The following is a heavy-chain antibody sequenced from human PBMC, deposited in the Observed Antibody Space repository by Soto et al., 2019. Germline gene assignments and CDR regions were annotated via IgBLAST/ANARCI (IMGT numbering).Heavy chain of an antibody. V-gene: IGHV1-69*06. D-gene: IGHD2-15*01. CDR1: GGTFSSYA. Sequence: QVQLVQSGAEVKKPGSSVKVSCKASGGTFSSYAISWVRQAPGQGLEWMGGIIPIFGTANYAQKFQGRVTITADKSTSTAYMELSSLGSEDTAMYYCARGYCSRGSCYPEALNWFDPWGQGILVTVSS. CDR3: ARGYCSRGSCYPEALNWFDP. CDR2: IIPIFGTA. J-gene: IGHJ5*02.